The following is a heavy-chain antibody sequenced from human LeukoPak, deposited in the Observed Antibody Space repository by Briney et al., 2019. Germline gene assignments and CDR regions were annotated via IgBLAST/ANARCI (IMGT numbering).Heavy chain of an antibody. D-gene: IGHD6-19*01. CDR2: IYYSGST. CDR1: GGSISSSSYY. CDR3: ARHRYEQWLVVWFDP. J-gene: IGHJ5*02. Sequence: PSQTLSLTCTVSGGSISSSSYYWGWIRQPPGKGLEWIGSIYYSGSTYYNPSLKSRVTISVDTSKNQFSLKLSSVTAADTAVYYCARHRYEQWLVVWFDPWGQGTLVTVSS. V-gene: IGHV4-39*01.